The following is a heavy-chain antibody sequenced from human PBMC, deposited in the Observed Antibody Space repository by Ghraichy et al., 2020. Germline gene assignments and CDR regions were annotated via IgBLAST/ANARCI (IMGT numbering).Heavy chain of an antibody. CDR3: TRGGQRNRGQADGLDL. J-gene: IGHJ6*02. D-gene: IGHD3-10*01. Sequence: GESLNISCAASGFSFSSYDMHWVRQITGKGLEWVSGIGTAGDTNYAGSVKGRLTISRENAKNFLYLQMNGLRAGDTAVYYCTRGGQRNRGQADGLDLWGQGITVIVSS. CDR1: GFSFSSYD. V-gene: IGHV3-13*01. CDR2: IGTAGDT.